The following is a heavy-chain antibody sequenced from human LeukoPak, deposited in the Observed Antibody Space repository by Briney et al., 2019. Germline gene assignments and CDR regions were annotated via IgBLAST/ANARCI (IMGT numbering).Heavy chain of an antibody. Sequence: GRSLRLSCAASGFTFSSYGMHWVRQAPDKGLEWVAVIWYDGSNKYYADSVKGRFTISRDNSKNTLYLQMNSLRAEDTAVYYCAREAYSPWGMDVWGKGTTVTVSS. D-gene: IGHD2-15*01. CDR1: GFTFSSYG. CDR3: AREAYSPWGMDV. V-gene: IGHV3-33*01. J-gene: IGHJ6*04. CDR2: IWYDGSNK.